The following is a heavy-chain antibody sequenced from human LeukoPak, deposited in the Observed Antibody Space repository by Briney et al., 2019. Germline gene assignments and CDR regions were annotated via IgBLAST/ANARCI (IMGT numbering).Heavy chain of an antibody. Sequence: ASVKVSCKASGYTFTGYYMHWVRQAPGQGLEWMGWINPNSGDTNYAQKFQGRVTMTRDTSISTAYMELSRLRSDDTAVYYCARVVNDDFWSGYPYGMDVWGQGTTVTVSS. CDR2: INPNSGDT. V-gene: IGHV1-2*02. J-gene: IGHJ6*02. CDR3: ARVVNDDFWSGYPYGMDV. CDR1: GYTFTGYY. D-gene: IGHD3-3*01.